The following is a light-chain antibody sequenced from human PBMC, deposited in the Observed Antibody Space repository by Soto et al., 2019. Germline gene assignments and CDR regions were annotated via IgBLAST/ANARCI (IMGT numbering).Light chain of an antibody. V-gene: IGKV1-33*01. CDR1: QDISNY. J-gene: IGKJ2*01. Sequence: DIQMTQSPSSLSASVGDRVTITCQASQDISNYLNSYQQKPGKAPKLLIYDASNLETGVPSRFSGSGSGTDFTFTISSLQPKAIATYYCQQYDNRPYTFGQGTKLEIK. CDR2: DAS. CDR3: QQYDNRPYT.